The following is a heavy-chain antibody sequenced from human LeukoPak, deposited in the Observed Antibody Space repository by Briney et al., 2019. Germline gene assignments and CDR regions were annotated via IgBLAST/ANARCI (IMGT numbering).Heavy chain of an antibody. CDR1: RYTFTSYD. CDR2: MNPNNGNT. J-gene: IGHJ4*02. CDR3: AKGFLDYDSSDYAFSYY. D-gene: IGHD3-22*01. Sequence: ASVKVSCKASRYTFTSYDITRLRQASGEGLEWMGWMNPNNGNTGYAQRFQGRVTLTRDTSISTAYMELSSLRSEDTAVYYCAKGFLDYDSSDYAFSYYWGQGTLVTVSS. V-gene: IGHV1-8*01.